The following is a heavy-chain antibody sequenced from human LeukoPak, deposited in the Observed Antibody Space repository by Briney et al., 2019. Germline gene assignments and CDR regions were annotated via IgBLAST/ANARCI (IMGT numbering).Heavy chain of an antibody. V-gene: IGHV3-23*01. Sequence: GGSLRLSCAASGFTFSSYAMSWVRQAPGKGLEWVSAISGSGGSTYYADSVKGRFTISRDNSKNTLYLQMNSLRAEDTAVYYCAKDSDWERSYYYDSSGYLSDGMDVWGQGTTVTVSS. D-gene: IGHD3-22*01. J-gene: IGHJ6*02. CDR1: GFTFSSYA. CDR3: AKDSDWERSYYYDSSGYLSDGMDV. CDR2: ISGSGGST.